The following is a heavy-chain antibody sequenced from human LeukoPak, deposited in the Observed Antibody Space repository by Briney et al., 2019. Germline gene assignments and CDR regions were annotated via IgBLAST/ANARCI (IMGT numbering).Heavy chain of an antibody. CDR3: ARAFYWNAPAYYFDY. CDR1: GFTFSDYY. J-gene: IGHJ4*02. V-gene: IGHV3-11*01. D-gene: IGHD1-1*01. Sequence: GGSLRLSCAASGFTFSDYYMSWIRQAPGKGLEWVSYISSSGSTIYYADSVKGRFTISRDNAKNSLYLQMNSLRAEDTAVYYCARAFYWNAPAYYFDYWGQGTLVTVSS. CDR2: ISSSGSTI.